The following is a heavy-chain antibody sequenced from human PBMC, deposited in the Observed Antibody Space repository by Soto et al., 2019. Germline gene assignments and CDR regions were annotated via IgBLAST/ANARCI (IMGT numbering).Heavy chain of an antibody. CDR3: AKESPYADSRVYYFDY. D-gene: IGHD4-17*01. J-gene: IGHJ4*02. Sequence: GGSLRLSCAASGFTFSSFAMSWVRQAPGKGLEWVSAITGNGGRTYYADSVKGRFNIYRDNSGNTLYLQMNSLRAEDTAVYYCAKESPYADSRVYYFDYWGEGTLVTVS. V-gene: IGHV3-23*01. CDR2: ITGNGGRT. CDR1: GFTFSSFA.